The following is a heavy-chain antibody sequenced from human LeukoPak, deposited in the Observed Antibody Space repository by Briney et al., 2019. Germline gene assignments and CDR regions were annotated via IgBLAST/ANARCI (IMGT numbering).Heavy chain of an antibody. D-gene: IGHD1-7*01. V-gene: IGHV3-23*01. J-gene: IGHJ4*02. Sequence: GGPLRLSCAASGFGFSSYAMSWVRQAPGKGLEWVSAISGSGVSTYYADSVKGRFTVSRDNSENTLYLQMSSLRAEDTAVYYCAKDERNWNYNLASQTYDWGQGTLVTVSS. CDR2: ISGSGVST. CDR3: AKDERNWNYNLASQTYD. CDR1: GFGFSSYA.